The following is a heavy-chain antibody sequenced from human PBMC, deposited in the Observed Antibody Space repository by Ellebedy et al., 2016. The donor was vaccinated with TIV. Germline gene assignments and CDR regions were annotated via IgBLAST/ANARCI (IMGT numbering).Heavy chain of an antibody. Sequence: PGGSLRLSCAASGFTFRDYYMSWIRQAPGKGLEWLSYISSSGSTIRYADSVMGRFTISRDNTKNSLYLQMNSLRAEDTAVYYCAKTTVTANWYFDLWGRGTLVTVSS. CDR3: AKTTVTANWYFDL. V-gene: IGHV3-11*01. J-gene: IGHJ2*01. CDR1: GFTFRDYY. D-gene: IGHD4-17*01. CDR2: ISSSGSTI.